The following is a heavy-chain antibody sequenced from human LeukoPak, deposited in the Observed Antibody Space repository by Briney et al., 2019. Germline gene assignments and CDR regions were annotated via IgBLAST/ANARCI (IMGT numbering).Heavy chain of an antibody. CDR1: GFTFSSYS. V-gene: IGHV3-21*01. J-gene: IGHJ4*02. CDR2: ISSSSSYI. D-gene: IGHD6-13*01. Sequence: GGSLRLSCAASGFTFSSYSMNWVRQAPGKGLEWVSSISSSSSYIYYADSVKGRFTISRDNAKNSLYLQMNSLRAEDTAVYYCARVVAAAGCYYFDYWGQGTPVTVSS. CDR3: ARVVAAAGCYYFDY.